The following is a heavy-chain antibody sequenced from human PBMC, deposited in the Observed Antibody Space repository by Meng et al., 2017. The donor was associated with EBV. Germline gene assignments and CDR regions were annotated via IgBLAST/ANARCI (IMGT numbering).Heavy chain of an antibody. CDR2: VSHSGRT. CDR1: GGSFTDYY. Sequence: QVLLRQWGAGLLKPSETLSLSCAVYGGSFTDYYWSWTRQAPGKSLEWIGEVSHSGRTRYNPSLKSRVSMSADVSKKQFSLKMKSVTAADTGVYFCARVGYSVHDVSFEDFWGQGTLVTVSS. V-gene: IGHV4-34*01. CDR3: ARVGYSVHDVSFEDF. J-gene: IGHJ4*02. D-gene: IGHD5/OR15-5a*01.